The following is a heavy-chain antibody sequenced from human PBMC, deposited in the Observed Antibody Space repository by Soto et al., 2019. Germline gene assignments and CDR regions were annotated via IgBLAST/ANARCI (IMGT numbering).Heavy chain of an antibody. CDR3: ARKVSGSTGRPNLWYFTL. D-gene: IGHD3-10*01. CDR2: ISGGGDAT. Sequence: EVQLVDSGGGLVQPGGSLRLSCAASGFTFSGYALTWVRQAPGKGLEWVSAISGGGDATFYADSVKGRFTISRDNSKNTLYLQMNTLRAEDTAVYYCARKVSGSTGRPNLWYFTLWGRGTLVTVTS. V-gene: IGHV3-23*04. CDR1: GFTFSGYA. J-gene: IGHJ2*01.